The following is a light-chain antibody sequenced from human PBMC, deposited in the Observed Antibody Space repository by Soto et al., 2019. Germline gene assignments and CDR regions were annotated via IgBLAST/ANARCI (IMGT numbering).Light chain of an antibody. J-gene: IGLJ1*01. CDR1: SSDVGGYNY. CDR2: EVS. Sequence: QSVLTQPPSASGSPEQSVTISCTGTSSDVGGYNYVSWYQQHPGKAPKLMIYEVSERPSGVPDRFSGSKSSNTASLTVSGLQAEDEADYYCSSYAGSNNFVFGTGTKLTVL. CDR3: SSYAGSNNFV. V-gene: IGLV2-8*01.